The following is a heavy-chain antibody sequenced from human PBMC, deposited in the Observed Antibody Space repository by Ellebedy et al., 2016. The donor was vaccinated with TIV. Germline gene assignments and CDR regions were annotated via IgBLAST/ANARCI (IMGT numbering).Heavy chain of an antibody. CDR2: ITDGGTNR. D-gene: IGHD5-12*01. Sequence: GESLKISCAASGFTFYTYAMHWVRQAPGKGLQWVAFITDGGTNRYYADSVKGRFTISRDTSENTLYLQMNSLRAEDTAVYYCAKVDDIVANIDAFDIWGRGTMVTVSS. CDR1: GFTFYTYA. J-gene: IGHJ3*02. CDR3: AKVDDIVANIDAFDI. V-gene: IGHV3-30*02.